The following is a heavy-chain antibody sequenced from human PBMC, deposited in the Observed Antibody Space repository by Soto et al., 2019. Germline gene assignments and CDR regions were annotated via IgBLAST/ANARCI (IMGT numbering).Heavy chain of an antibody. V-gene: IGHV3-33*01. D-gene: IGHD6-13*01. CDR2: IWYDGSNK. Sequence: QVQLVESGGGVVQPGRSLRLSCAASGFTFSSYGMHWVRQAPGKGLEWVAVIWYDGSNKYYADSVKGRFTISRDNSKNTLYLQMNSLRAEDTAVYYCASQNLRSSSWYTNYYYGMDVWGHGTTVTVSS. CDR1: GFTFSSYG. CDR3: ASQNLRSSSWYTNYYYGMDV. J-gene: IGHJ6*02.